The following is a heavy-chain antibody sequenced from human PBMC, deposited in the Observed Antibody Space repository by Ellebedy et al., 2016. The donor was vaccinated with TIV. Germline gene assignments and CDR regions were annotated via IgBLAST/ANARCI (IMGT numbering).Heavy chain of an antibody. V-gene: IGHV1-2*02. D-gene: IGHD4-23*01. CDR1: GYTFTGTDYY. CDR2: INPHRGDT. Sequence: ALVKVSCXASGYTFTGTDYYIHWVRQAPGQGLEWMGWINPHRGDTNYAQKFQGRVTVTRDTSISTAYMEFSRLRSDDTAVFYCARGFRWFSYAFDIWGQGTAITVSS. CDR3: ARGFRWFSYAFDI. J-gene: IGHJ3*02.